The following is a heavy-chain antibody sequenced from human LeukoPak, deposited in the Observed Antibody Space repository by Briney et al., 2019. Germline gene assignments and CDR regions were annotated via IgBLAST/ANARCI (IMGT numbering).Heavy chain of an antibody. V-gene: IGHV1-18*01. Sequence: ASVNVSRMASGYTFTNYGISWVRQAPGQGLEWVGWISAYNGNTNYAQKLQGRVTMTTDTSTSTAYMKLRSLRSDDTAVYYCARDRRDQQLFDYWGQGTLVTVSS. CDR3: ARDRRDQQLFDY. J-gene: IGHJ4*02. D-gene: IGHD6-13*01. CDR2: ISAYNGNT. CDR1: GYTFTNYG.